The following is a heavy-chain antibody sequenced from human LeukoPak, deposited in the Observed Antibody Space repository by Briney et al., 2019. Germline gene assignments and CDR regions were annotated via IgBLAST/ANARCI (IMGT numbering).Heavy chain of an antibody. D-gene: IGHD6-13*01. CDR3: ARLGYSRDFDY. V-gene: IGHV4-4*07. J-gene: IGHJ4*02. Sequence: SGTLSLTCTVSGGSINSYYWSWIRQPAGKGLEWIGRIYTSGSTNYNLSIKSRVTMSVDTSKNQFSLKLSSVTAADTAVYYCARLGYSRDFDYWGQGTLVTVSS. CDR2: IYTSGST. CDR1: GGSINSYY.